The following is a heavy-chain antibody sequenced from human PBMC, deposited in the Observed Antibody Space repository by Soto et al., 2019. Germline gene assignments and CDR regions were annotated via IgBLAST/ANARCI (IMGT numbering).Heavy chain of an antibody. V-gene: IGHV4-34*02. CDR2: LNHSGSS. Sequence: QVQLQQWGAGLLKPSETLSLTCAVYGGTLHDYYLNWIRQSPGKGLEWSGELNHSGSSNYNPSLRRRGSLSVDTSKNQFSLHLRSVTAAATAVYYCARGPYSDSGGYYFFWGQGTLVTVSS. D-gene: IGHD3-22*01. J-gene: IGHJ1*01. CDR1: GGTLHDYY. CDR3: ARGPYSDSGGYYFF.